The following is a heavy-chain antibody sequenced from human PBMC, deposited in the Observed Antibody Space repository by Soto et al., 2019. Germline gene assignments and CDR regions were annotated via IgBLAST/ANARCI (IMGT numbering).Heavy chain of an antibody. Sequence: LGESLKISCKGSGYSFTSYWIGWVRQMPGKGLEWMGIIYPGDSDTRYSPSFQGQVTISADKSISTAYLQWSSLKASDTAMYYCARLPSAGYYYGSWSYYRHLYYYGMDFWGKGTKVTGSS. J-gene: IGHJ6*04. CDR3: ARLPSAGYYYGSWSYYRHLYYYGMDF. D-gene: IGHD3-10*01. V-gene: IGHV5-51*01. CDR2: IYPGDSDT. CDR1: GYSFTSYW.